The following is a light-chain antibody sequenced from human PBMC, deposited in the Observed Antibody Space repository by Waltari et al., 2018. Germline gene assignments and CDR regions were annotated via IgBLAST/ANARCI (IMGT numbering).Light chain of an antibody. Sequence: IVMTQSPATLSLSPGETASLSCKASLSVSSSYLSWYQQKPGQPPRLLIYGTSSRATGIPARFSGSVSGTHFTLTISSLQPEDFAVYFCLQDFNLPYTFGQGTKLEIK. CDR2: GTS. CDR3: LQDFNLPYT. CDR1: LSVSSSY. V-gene: IGKV3D-7*01. J-gene: IGKJ2*01.